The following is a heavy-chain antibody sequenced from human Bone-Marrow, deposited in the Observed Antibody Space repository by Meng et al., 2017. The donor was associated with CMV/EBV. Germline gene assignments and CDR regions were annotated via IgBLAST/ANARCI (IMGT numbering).Heavy chain of an antibody. CDR1: GYTFTSYG. CDR3: ARGSTSCYTHCYYYYGMDV. J-gene: IGHJ6*02. D-gene: IGHD2-2*02. Sequence: ASVKVSCKASGYTFTSYGISWVRQAPGQGLEWMGWISAYNGNTNYAQKLQGRVTMTTDTSTSTAYMELRSLRSDDTAVYYCARGSTSCYTHCYYYYGMDVWGQGTTVTVSS. V-gene: IGHV1-18*01. CDR2: ISAYNGNT.